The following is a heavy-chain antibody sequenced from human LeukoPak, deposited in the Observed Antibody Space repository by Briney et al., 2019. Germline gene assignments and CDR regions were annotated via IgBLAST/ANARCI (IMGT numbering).Heavy chain of an antibody. CDR1: GYTLTNHH. CDR3: ARDPVDGYSHYDF. V-gene: IGHV1-2*02. D-gene: IGHD5-24*01. J-gene: IGHJ4*02. Sequence: ASVKVSCKASGYTLTNHHLIWVRQAPGQGLEWMGWIRPNSGGIKYAQEFQGRVTMTRDTSISTAYMELTSLTSDDTAIYYCARDPVDGYSHYDFWGQGTLSPSPQ. CDR2: IRPNSGGI.